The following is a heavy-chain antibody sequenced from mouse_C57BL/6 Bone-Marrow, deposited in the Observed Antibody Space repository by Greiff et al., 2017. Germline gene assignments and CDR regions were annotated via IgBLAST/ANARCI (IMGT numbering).Heavy chain of an antibody. V-gene: IGHV1-81*01. CDR2: IYPRSGNT. J-gene: IGHJ2*01. D-gene: IGHD3-2*02. Sequence: VQLQQSGAELVRPGASVKLSCKASGYTFTSYGISWVKQRPGQGLEWIGEIYPRSGNTYYNEKFKGKATLTADKSSSTAYMELSSLTSEDSAVYFCAKGGRLRPYYFDYWGRGTALTVTS. CDR3: AKGGRLRPYYFDY. CDR1: GYTFTSYG.